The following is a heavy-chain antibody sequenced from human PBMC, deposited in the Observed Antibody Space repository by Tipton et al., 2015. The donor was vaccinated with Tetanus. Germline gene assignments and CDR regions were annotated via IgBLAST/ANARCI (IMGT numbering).Heavy chain of an antibody. CDR3: AKYGWNGVT. Sequence: SLRLSCSASGFAFSGYTMNWVRQSPEKGLEWVSSISGSSAYIYYADSLKGRFSVSRDNAKSSLDLQMNSLRVEDTAVYYCAKYGWNGVTGGQGTLVPVSS. CDR2: ISGSSAYI. V-gene: IGHV3-21*04. D-gene: IGHD2-21*02. J-gene: IGHJ4*02. CDR1: GFAFSGYT.